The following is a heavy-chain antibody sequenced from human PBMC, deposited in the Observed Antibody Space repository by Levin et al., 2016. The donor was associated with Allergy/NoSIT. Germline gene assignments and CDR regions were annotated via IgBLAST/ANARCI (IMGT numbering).Heavy chain of an antibody. CDR1: GGSISSSSYY. Sequence: SETLSLTCTVSGGSISSSSYYWGWIRQPPGKGLEWIGSIYYSGSTYYNPSLKSRVTISVDTSKNQFSLKLSSVTAADTAVYYCAGLSRDGYNAYFDYWGQGTLVTVSS. D-gene: IGHD5-24*01. CDR2: IYYSGST. CDR3: AGLSRDGYNAYFDY. V-gene: IGHV4-39*01. J-gene: IGHJ4*02.